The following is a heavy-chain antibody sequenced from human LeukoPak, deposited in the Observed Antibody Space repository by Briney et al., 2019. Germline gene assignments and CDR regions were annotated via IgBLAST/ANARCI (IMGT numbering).Heavy chain of an antibody. CDR2: MSNSGENT. V-gene: IGHV3-30*03. Sequence: PGGSLRLSCAASGFTFSSYSMQWVRPTPGKGLEWVGIMSNSGENTFYGEAVKGRFTISRDNSQNTLYLQMNSLRPEDTAVYYCARAWVIARLGDAFDIWGQGTMVTVSS. D-gene: IGHD2-21*01. J-gene: IGHJ3*02. CDR1: GFTFSSYS. CDR3: ARAWVIARLGDAFDI.